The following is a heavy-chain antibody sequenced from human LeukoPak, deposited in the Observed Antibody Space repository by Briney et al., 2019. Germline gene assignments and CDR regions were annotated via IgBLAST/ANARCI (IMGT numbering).Heavy chain of an antibody. D-gene: IGHD6-19*01. J-gene: IGHJ4*02. CDR2: INHSGST. CDR1: GGSFSGYY. CDR3: ARFSSGWFGYIDY. V-gene: IGHV4-34*01. Sequence: SETLSLTCAVHGGSFSGYYWSWIRQPPGKGLEWIGEINHSGSTNYNPSLKSRVTISVDTSKNQFSLKLSSVTAADTAVYYCARFSSGWFGYIDYWGQGTLVTVSS.